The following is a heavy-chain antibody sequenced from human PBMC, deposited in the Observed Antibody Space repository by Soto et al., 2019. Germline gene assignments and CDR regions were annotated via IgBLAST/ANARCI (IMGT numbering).Heavy chain of an antibody. J-gene: IGHJ4*02. CDR2: ISYDGSNK. CDR1: GFTFSSYG. CDR3: AKDRGNYYFDY. D-gene: IGHD1-7*01. Sequence: GGSLRLSCVPSGFTFSSYGMNWVRQAPGKGLEWVAVISYDGSNKYYADSVKGRFTISRDNSKNTLYLQMNSLRAEDTAVYYCAKDRGNYYFDYWGQGTLVTVPQ. V-gene: IGHV3-30*18.